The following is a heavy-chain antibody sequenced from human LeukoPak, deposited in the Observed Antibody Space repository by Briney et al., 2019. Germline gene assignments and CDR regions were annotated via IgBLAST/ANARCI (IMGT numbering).Heavy chain of an antibody. CDR2: ISTSGGDA. D-gene: IGHD1-26*01. J-gene: IGHJ4*02. CDR1: GFTFTDSA. CDR3: ARGGSYAPLDY. Sequence: GGSLRLSCAASGFTFTDSAMTWVRQAPGKGLEWVSAISTSGGDAIYTDSVKDRFTISRDNSKNTLYLQMNSLRAEDTAIYYCARGGSYAPLDYWGQGTLVTVSS. V-gene: IGHV3-23*01.